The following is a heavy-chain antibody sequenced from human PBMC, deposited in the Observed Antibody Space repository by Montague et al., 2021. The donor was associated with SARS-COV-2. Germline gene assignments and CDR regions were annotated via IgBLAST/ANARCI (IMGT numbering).Heavy chain of an antibody. D-gene: IGHD6-13*01. CDR1: PVSDGPIRSSTYS. J-gene: IGHJ1*01. CDR3: ARDSYSRSWFKY. CDR2: IDYXGNT. Sequence: SETLSLTCTVSPVSDGPIRSSTYSWGWIRQSPGKGLEWIGSIDYXGNTDYNPSLKSRVTMSEGTPKSQLSLRVRSVTAADTAIYYCARDSYSRSWFKYWGQGTLVTVSS. V-gene: IGHV4-39*02.